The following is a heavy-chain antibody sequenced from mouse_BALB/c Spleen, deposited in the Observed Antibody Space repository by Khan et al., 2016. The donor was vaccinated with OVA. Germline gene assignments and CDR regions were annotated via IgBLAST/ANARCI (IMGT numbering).Heavy chain of an antibody. Sequence: VQPQELGPGLVAPSQSLSITCTVSGFSLTDYAVSWIRQPPGKGLEWLGVIWGGGSKYYKSALKSRLSISKDNPKSQVFLKMNRLQTDDTALYDCAKDPPDYARDYWGQGTSVTVSS. CDR1: GFSLTDYA. CDR3: AKDPPDYARDY. CDR2: IWGGGSK. V-gene: IGHV2-6-5*01. J-gene: IGHJ4*01.